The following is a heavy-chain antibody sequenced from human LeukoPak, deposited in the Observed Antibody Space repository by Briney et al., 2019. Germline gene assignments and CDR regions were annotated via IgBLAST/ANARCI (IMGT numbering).Heavy chain of an antibody. CDR3: ARLDIVVVPAAIWQDYYYYYYMDV. Sequence: EASVKVSSKASGYTFTSYDINWVRQATGQGLEWMGWMNPNSGNTGYAQKFQGRVTMTRNTSISTAYMELSSLRSEDTAVYYCARLDIVVVPAAIWQDYYYYYYMDVWGKGTTVTVSS. CDR1: GYTFTSYD. J-gene: IGHJ6*03. V-gene: IGHV1-8*01. D-gene: IGHD2-2*02. CDR2: MNPNSGNT.